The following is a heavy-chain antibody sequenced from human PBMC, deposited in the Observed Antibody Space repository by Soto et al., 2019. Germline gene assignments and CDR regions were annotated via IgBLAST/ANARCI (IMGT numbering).Heavy chain of an antibody. CDR1: GESLSGYY. CDR2: INYSGNT. J-gene: IGHJ6*02. Sequence: QVQLQQWGAGLFKPSETLSLTCAVYGESLSGYYGNWIRQSPGKGLEWIGEINYSGNTNYTPSLKSRVTISIDTSKNQFSLNMSSVSAADTAVYYCARTRNLDVWGQGTTVIVSS. D-gene: IGHD1-1*01. CDR3: ARTRNLDV. V-gene: IGHV4-34*01.